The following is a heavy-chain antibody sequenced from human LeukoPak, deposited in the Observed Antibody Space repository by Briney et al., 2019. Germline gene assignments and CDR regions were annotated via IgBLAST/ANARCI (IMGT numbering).Heavy chain of an antibody. CDR1: GFTFSSYW. CDR2: IKQEGSEK. Sequence: GGPLRLSCAASGFTFSSYWMSWVRQAPGKGREWVANIKQEGSEKYYVDSVKGRFTISRDNAKNSLYLQMNSLRAEDTAVYYCARGQHCSGGSCYANYYYYGMDVWGQGTAVTVSS. J-gene: IGHJ6*02. V-gene: IGHV3-7*01. CDR3: ARGQHCSGGSCYANYYYYGMDV. D-gene: IGHD2-15*01.